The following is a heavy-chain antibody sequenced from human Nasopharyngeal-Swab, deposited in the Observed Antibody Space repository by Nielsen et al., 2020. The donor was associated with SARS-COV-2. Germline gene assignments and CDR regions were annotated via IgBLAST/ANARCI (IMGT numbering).Heavy chain of an antibody. V-gene: IGHV1-18*01. CDR1: GYTFTSYG. CDR2: ISAYNGNT. J-gene: IGHJ4*02. CDR3: ARGVNCQWLTRCYYFDY. Sequence: ASVKVSCKASGYTFTSYGISWVRQAPGPGLEWMGWISAYNGNTNYAQKLQGRVTMTTDTSTSTAYMELSSLRSEDTAVYYCARGVNCQWLTRCYYFDYWGQGTLVTVSS. D-gene: IGHD6-19*01.